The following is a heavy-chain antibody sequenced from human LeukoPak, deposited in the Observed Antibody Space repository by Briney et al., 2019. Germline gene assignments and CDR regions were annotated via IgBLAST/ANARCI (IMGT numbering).Heavy chain of an antibody. J-gene: IGHJ3*02. CDR2: IKQDGGEK. Sequence: PGGSLRLSCAASGFTFSSSWMSWVRQAPGKGLEWVANIKQDGGEKYYVDSVKGRFTISRDNAKNSLYLQMNSLRAEDTAVYYCARDRDDYGDYPGAFDIWGQGTMVTVSS. CDR3: ARDRDDYGDYPGAFDI. V-gene: IGHV3-7*01. CDR1: GFTFSSSW. D-gene: IGHD4-17*01.